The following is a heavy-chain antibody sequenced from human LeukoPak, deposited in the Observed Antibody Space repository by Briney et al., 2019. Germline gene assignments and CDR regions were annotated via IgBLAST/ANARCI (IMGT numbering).Heavy chain of an antibody. CDR1: SGSINRYY. Sequence: PSETLSLTWTVSSGSINRYYWNWIRPPPGKGMGWIGYVYYSENIYYGPSLKSRVTISVDTSEKQFSLKLNSVTAADTAVYYCAAGITGRTIDYWGQGTLVTVSS. CDR2: VYYSENI. V-gene: IGHV4-59*01. J-gene: IGHJ4*02. CDR3: AAGITGRTIDY. D-gene: IGHD1-20*01.